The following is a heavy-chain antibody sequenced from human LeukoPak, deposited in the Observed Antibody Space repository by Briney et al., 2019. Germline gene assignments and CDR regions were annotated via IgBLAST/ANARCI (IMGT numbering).Heavy chain of an antibody. V-gene: IGHV4-59*11. Sequence: SETLSLTCIVSGVSINYHYWTWIRQPPGKGLEWIGYIYNSGRTNYNPSLKSRVTISEDMSKNQFSLKLTSVTAADPAVCYCARDPGGALRSIDYWGQGTLVTVSS. CDR3: ARDPGGALRSIDY. CDR2: IYNSGRT. D-gene: IGHD3-10*01. J-gene: IGHJ4*02. CDR1: GVSINYHY.